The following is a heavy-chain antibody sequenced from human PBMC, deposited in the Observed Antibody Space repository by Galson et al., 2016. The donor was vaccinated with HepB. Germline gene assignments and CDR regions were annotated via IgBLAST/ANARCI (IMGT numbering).Heavy chain of an antibody. CDR1: GFTFSSYG. CDR2: IWYDGSKK. CDR3: ARVDREDYYFDY. D-gene: IGHD3-22*01. J-gene: IGHJ4*02. V-gene: IGHV3-33*01. Sequence: SLRLSCAASGFTFSSYGMHWVRQAPGKGLEWVAVIWYDGSKKYNADSVKGRFTISRDNSQNTVYLQMNSLRGEDTAVYYCARVDREDYYFDYWGQGTLVTVSS.